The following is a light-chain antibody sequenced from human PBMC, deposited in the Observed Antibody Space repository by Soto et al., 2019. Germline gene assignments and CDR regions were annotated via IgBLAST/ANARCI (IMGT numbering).Light chain of an antibody. CDR1: QSISSW. CDR2: TAS. V-gene: IGKV1-5*03. J-gene: IGKJ4*01. Sequence: DIQMTQSPSTPSASVGDSVTITCRASQSISSWLAWYQQKPGKAPKLLIYTASNLESGVPSRFRGSGSGTEFTLTISNLQPDDFATYYCQKYDNYPLNFGGGTKVDIK. CDR3: QKYDNYPLN.